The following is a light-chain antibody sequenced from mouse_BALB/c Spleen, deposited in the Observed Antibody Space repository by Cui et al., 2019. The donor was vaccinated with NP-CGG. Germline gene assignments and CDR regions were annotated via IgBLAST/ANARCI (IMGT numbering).Light chain of an antibody. J-gene: IGLJ1*01. Sequence: QAVVTQESALTTSPGETVTLTCRSSTGAVTTSNYANWVQEKPDHLFTGLIGGTNNRVPGVSARFSGSLIGDKAALTIKGAQTDDEAIYFCALWYSNHWVFGGGTKVTVL. V-gene: IGLV1*01. CDR3: ALWYSNHWV. CDR1: TGAVTTSNY. CDR2: GTN.